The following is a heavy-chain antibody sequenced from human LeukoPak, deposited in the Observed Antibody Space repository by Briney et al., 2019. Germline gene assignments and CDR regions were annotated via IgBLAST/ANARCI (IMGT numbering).Heavy chain of an antibody. Sequence: ASVKVSCKASGYTFTSYDIHWVRQATGQGLEWMGRMNPNRGDTDYAQKFQGRVTITADKSTSTAYMELSSLRSEDTAVYYCASPLRTRTTAPDYWGQGTLVTVSS. CDR3: ASPLRTRTTAPDY. J-gene: IGHJ4*02. CDR2: MNPNRGDT. V-gene: IGHV1-8*01. CDR1: GYTFTSYD. D-gene: IGHD4-11*01.